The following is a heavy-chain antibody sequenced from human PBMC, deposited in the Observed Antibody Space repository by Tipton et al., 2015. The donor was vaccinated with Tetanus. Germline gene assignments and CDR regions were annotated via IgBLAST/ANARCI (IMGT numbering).Heavy chain of an antibody. Sequence: TLSLTCTVSGGSIATYYLSWIRQPPGKGLEWIGYIYYSGSSISNPSLASRATLSVDTSKNQFSLKLSSVTAADTAVYYCARIGWLQQNKPAFDIWGQGTVVTVSS. CDR2: IYYSGSS. J-gene: IGHJ3*02. CDR1: GGSIATYY. D-gene: IGHD6-19*01. CDR3: ARIGWLQQNKPAFDI. V-gene: IGHV4-59*01.